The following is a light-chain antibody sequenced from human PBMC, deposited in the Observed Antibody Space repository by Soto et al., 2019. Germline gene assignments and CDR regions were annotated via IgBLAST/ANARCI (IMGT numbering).Light chain of an antibody. Sequence: QSVLTQPASVSGSPGQSITISCTGTSSDVGGYNYVSWYQQHPGKAPKLMIYEVSNRPSGVSNCFSGSKSGNTASLTISGLQAEDEANYYCSSYTSSSTYVLGTGTKLTVL. J-gene: IGLJ1*01. CDR3: SSYTSSSTYV. CDR2: EVS. CDR1: SSDVGGYNY. V-gene: IGLV2-14*01.